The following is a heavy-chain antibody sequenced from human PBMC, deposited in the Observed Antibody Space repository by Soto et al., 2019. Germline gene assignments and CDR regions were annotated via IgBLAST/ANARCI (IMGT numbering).Heavy chain of an antibody. Sequence: GVSLRLSCAASGFTISSYGMHWVRQAPGKGLEWVEVISYDGSNKYYADSVKGRFTISRDNSKNTLYLQMNSLRAEDTAVYYCAKDRSGSPFDYWGQGTLVTVSS. CDR3: AKDRSGSPFDY. CDR1: GFTISSYG. J-gene: IGHJ4*02. D-gene: IGHD1-26*01. V-gene: IGHV3-30*18. CDR2: ISYDGSNK.